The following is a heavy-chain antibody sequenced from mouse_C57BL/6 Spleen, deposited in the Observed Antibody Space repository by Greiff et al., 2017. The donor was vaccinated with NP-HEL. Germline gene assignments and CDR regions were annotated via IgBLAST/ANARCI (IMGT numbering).Heavy chain of an antibody. CDR3: ARPYYYAMDY. J-gene: IGHJ4*01. CDR1: GFTFSDYG. CDR2: ISSGSSTI. Sequence: EVKLMESGGGLVKPGGSLKLSCAASGFTFSDYGMHWVRQAPEKGLEWVAYISSGSSTIYYVDTVKGRFTISRDNAKNTLFLQMTSLRSEDTAMYYCARPYYYAMDYWGQGTSVTVSS. V-gene: IGHV5-17*01.